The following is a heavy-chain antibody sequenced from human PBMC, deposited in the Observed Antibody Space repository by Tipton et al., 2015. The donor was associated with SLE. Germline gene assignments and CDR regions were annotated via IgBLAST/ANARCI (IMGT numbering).Heavy chain of an antibody. Sequence: GLVKPSETLSLTCTISGGSINGYYWSWVRQPPGKGLEWIGYIYYFGNTDYNPSLKSRVTISLHTSVNQFSLKLSSVTAADTAVYFCARMFGDSRTNWFDPWGRGTLVTVSS. J-gene: IGHJ5*02. CDR1: GGSINGYY. D-gene: IGHD3-10*02. CDR2: IYYFGNT. CDR3: ARMFGDSRTNWFDP. V-gene: IGHV4-59*08.